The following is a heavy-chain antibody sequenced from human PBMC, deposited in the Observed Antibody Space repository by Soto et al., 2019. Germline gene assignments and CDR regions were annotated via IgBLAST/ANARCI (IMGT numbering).Heavy chain of an antibody. V-gene: IGHV1-2*02. Sequence: ASVKVSCKASGYTFTGYYIHWVRQAPGQGLEWMGWIIPDSGATNYTQKFQGRVTMTSETSTNTAFLELSRLRSDDTAVYFCARGDSLSILGVITWLDPWGQGTLGTVSA. CDR3: ARGDSLSILGVITWLDP. CDR2: IIPDSGAT. D-gene: IGHD3-3*01. CDR1: GYTFTGYY. J-gene: IGHJ5*02.